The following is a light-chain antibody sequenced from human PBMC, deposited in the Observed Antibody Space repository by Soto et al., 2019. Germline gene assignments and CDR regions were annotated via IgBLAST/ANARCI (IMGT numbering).Light chain of an antibody. V-gene: IGLV2-23*01. CDR2: EDS. CDR3: CSYAFTYV. Sequence: QSALTQPASVSGSPGQSITISCTGTNNVVGTSNLVSWYQQHPGKAPKLIIYEDSKRPSGVSYRFSGSKSGDTASLTISELQAEDEADYFCCSYAFTYVFGTGTKLTVL. CDR1: NNVVGTSNL. J-gene: IGLJ1*01.